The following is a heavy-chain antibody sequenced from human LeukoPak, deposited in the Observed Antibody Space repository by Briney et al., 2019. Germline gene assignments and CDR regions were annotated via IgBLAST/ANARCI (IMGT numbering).Heavy chain of an antibody. J-gene: IGHJ4*02. CDR1: KFTFSDYS. V-gene: IGHV3-48*04. Sequence: GGSLRLSCAASKFTFSDYSMSWVRQAPGKGLEWVSYISSSGSTIYYADSVKGRFTISRDNAKKSLYLQMNSLRAEDTAVYYCARDSWDYFDHWGQGTLVTVSS. D-gene: IGHD2-15*01. CDR2: ISSSGSTI. CDR3: ARDSWDYFDH.